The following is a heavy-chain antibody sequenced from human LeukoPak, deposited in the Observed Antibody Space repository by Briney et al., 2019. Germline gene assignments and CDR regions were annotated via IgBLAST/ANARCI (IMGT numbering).Heavy chain of an antibody. D-gene: IGHD3-16*01. V-gene: IGHV3-7*01. J-gene: IGHJ5*02. CDR1: GFTFSTYG. CDR2: INPDGSQK. Sequence: GGSLRLSCAASGFTFSTYGMTWVRQSPGKGLEWVADINPDGSQKYSVDYVKGRFTISRDNAKNSLFLHMNSLRADDTATYYCVRQMIRFWFDPWGQGTRVTVSS. CDR3: VRQMIRFWFDP.